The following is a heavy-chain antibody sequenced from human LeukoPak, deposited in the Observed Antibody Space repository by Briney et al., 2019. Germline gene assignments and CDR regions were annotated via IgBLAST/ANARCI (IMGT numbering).Heavy chain of an antibody. CDR2: IYPSGGDT. CDR3: ARGLVVPAAMGEFDY. D-gene: IGHD2-2*01. CDR1: GYTFTSYY. Sequence: ASVKVSCKTFGYTFTSYYMHWVRQAPGQGLEWMGIIYPSGGDTTYAQRFQGRVTMTRDTSTSTVYMELSSLRSEDTAVYYCARGLVVPAAMGEFDYWGQGTLIAVSS. J-gene: IGHJ4*02. V-gene: IGHV1-46*01.